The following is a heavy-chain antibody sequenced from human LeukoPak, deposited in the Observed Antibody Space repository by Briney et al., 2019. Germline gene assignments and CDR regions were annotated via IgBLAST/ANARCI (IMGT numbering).Heavy chain of an antibody. D-gene: IGHD2-21*02. V-gene: IGHV1-2*02. Sequence: AAVKVSCKSSGYSFSGYYMHWVRQAPGQGLEWMGWIRASTGGTNYAQKFQGRVIMTRGTPIATAYMALRRLRSDDTAEYVCARPKYGDFYFDYWGQGTLVTVAS. CDR3: ARPKYGDFYFDY. J-gene: IGHJ4*02. CDR2: IRASTGGT. CDR1: GYSFSGYY.